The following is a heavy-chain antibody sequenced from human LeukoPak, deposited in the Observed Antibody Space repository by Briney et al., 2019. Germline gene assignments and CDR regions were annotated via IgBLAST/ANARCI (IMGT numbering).Heavy chain of an antibody. Sequence: SVKVSCKASGGTFSSYAISWVRQAPGQGLEWMGGIIPIFGTANYAQKFQGRVTITADESTSTAYMELSSLRSEDTAVYYCAREGSIYYSNYEIKNNWFDPWGQGTLVTVSS. CDR3: AREGSIYYSNYEIKNNWFDP. CDR1: GGTFSSYA. CDR2: IIPIFGTA. D-gene: IGHD4-11*01. V-gene: IGHV1-69*13. J-gene: IGHJ5*02.